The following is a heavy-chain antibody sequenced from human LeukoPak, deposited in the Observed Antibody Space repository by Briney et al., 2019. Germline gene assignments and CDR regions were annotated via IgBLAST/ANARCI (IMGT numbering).Heavy chain of an antibody. V-gene: IGHV3-64*02. Sequence: GGSPRLSCAASGFTFSSYAMHWVRQAPGKGLEYVSAISSNGGSTYYADSVKGRFTISRDNSKNTLYLQMGSLRAEDMAVYYCARESLDYGDYVFDYWGQGTLVTVSS. CDR1: GFTFSSYA. CDR3: ARESLDYGDYVFDY. CDR2: ISSNGGST. D-gene: IGHD4-17*01. J-gene: IGHJ4*02.